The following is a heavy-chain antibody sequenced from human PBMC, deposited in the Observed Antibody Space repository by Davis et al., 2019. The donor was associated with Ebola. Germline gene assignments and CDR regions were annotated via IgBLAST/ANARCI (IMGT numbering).Heavy chain of an antibody. J-gene: IGHJ4*02. CDR1: GFTFGSYA. V-gene: IGHV3-23*01. CDR2: ISGIGGST. Sequence: GESLKISCAASGFTFGSYAMNWVRQAPGKGLEWVSAISGIGGSTYYADSVKGRFTISRDNSKNTLSLQMNSLRAEDTAIYYCAKIFFGTRAIDYGDYWGQGTLVTVSS. D-gene: IGHD3-3*01. CDR3: AKIFFGTRAIDYGDY.